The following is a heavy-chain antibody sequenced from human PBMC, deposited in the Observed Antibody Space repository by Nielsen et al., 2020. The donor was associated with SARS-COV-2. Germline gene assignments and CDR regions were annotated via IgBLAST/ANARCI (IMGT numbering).Heavy chain of an antibody. V-gene: IGHV3-7*03. CDR2: IKQDGSEK. CDR1: GFTFSSYW. J-gene: IGHJ3*02. Sequence: GESLKISCAASGFTFSSYWMSWVRQAPGKGLEWVANIKQDGSEKYYVDSVKGRFTISRDNAKNSLYLQMNSLRAEDTAVYYCARDANYYESSGHHYDAFDIWGQGTMVTVSS. D-gene: IGHD3-22*01. CDR3: ARDANYYESSGHHYDAFDI.